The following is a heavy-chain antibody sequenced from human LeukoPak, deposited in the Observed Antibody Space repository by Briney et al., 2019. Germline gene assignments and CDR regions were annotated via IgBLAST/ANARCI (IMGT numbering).Heavy chain of an antibody. V-gene: IGHV3-23*01. Sequence: PGGSLRLSCAASGFAFSTCAMSWVRQAPGKGLEWVSALSRSGDSTYYADSVKGRVTITRDNSKNTLYLQMNSLRAEDTAVYYCARAISDYDASDIWGQGTMVTVSS. D-gene: IGHD4-17*01. J-gene: IGHJ3*02. CDR1: GFAFSTCA. CDR3: ARAISDYDASDI. CDR2: LSRSGDST.